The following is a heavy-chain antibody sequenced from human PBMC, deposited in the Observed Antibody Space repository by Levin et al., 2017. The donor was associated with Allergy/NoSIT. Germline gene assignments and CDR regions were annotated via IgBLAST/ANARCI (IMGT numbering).Heavy chain of an antibody. J-gene: IGHJ3*02. Sequence: SETLSLTCTVSGGSINNYYWSWIRQPPGKGLEWIGYIYSGGYSDYNPPLKSRATLSVDTSKNQFSLKLNSVTAADTALYYCARHVRSGPPPGAFDIWGQGTMVTVSS. D-gene: IGHD1-26*01. CDR1: GGSINNYY. CDR2: IYSGGYS. CDR3: ARHVRSGPPPGAFDI. V-gene: IGHV4-59*08.